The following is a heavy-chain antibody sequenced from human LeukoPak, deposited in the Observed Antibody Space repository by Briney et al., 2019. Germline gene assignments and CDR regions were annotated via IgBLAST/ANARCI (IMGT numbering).Heavy chain of an antibody. CDR2: ISCSCGST. D-gene: IGHD6-19*01. CDR1: GFTCSSYA. Sequence: GGYLRLSCAASGFTCSSYAKRWVPQAPGKALEWVSAISCSCGSTYYADSVRGRFTISRDNSKNTLDLQMSSLRAEDTAVYYCAKPYSSGWLESFDYWGQGTLVTVSS. CDR3: AKPYSSGWLESFDY. V-gene: IGHV3-23*01. J-gene: IGHJ4*02.